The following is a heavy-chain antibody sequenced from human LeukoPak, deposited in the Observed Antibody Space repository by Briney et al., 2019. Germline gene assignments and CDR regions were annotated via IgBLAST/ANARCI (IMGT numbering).Heavy chain of an antibody. J-gene: IGHJ4*02. CDR3: ARDRDSGSPFDY. D-gene: IGHD1-26*01. V-gene: IGHV1-18*01. CDR2: ISAYNGNT. CDR1: GYTFTSYG. Sequence: ASVKVSCKASGYTFTSYGISWVRQAPGQGLEWTGWISAYNGNTNYAQKLQGRVTMSTDTSTSTAYMELRSLRSDDTAVYYCARDRDSGSPFDYWGQGTLVTVSS.